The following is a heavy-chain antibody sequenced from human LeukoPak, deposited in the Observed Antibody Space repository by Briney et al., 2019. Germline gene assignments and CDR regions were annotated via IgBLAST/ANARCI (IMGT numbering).Heavy chain of an antibody. CDR3: ARDTSIVVIYYGMDV. D-gene: IGHD3-22*01. V-gene: IGHV1-69*04. J-gene: IGHJ6*02. CDR1: GGTFSSYA. Sequence: AASVKVSCKASGGTFSSYAISWVRQSPGQGLEWMGRIIPILGIANYAQKFQGRVTITADKSTSTAYMELSSLRSEDTAVYYCARDTSIVVIYYGMDVRGQGTTVTVSS. CDR2: IIPILGIA.